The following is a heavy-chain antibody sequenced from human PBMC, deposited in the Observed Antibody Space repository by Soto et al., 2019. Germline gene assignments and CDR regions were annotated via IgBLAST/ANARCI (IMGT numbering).Heavy chain of an antibody. CDR2: IRQDGSEI. CDR3: AREVVVSRGASYFGY. D-gene: IGHD2-2*01. V-gene: IGHV3-7*04. Sequence: PGGSLRLSCVGSGFTLSSNWMTWVRQAPGKGLEWVANIRQDGSEINYVGSVKGRFTISRDNTKNSLYLQMNSLRAEDTAIYYCAREVVVSRGASYFGYWGPGTLVTVSS. CDR1: GFTLSSNW. J-gene: IGHJ4*02.